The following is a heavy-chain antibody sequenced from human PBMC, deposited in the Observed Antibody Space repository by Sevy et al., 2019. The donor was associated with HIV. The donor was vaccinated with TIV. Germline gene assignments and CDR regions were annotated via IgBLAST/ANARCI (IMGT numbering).Heavy chain of an antibody. CDR1: GDTFGNYA. D-gene: IGHD5-12*01. J-gene: IGHJ6*02. CDR3: ARSYPDGYNYSYYYGMDV. CDR2: IIPVFGSA. Sequence: ASVKVSCKASGDTFGNYAIAWVRQAPGQGLEWMGGIIPVFGSANSAQKFQDRVTITADVSTSTAYMELRSLTSEDTAVYYCARSYPDGYNYSYYYGMDVWGQGTTVTVSS. V-gene: IGHV1-69*13.